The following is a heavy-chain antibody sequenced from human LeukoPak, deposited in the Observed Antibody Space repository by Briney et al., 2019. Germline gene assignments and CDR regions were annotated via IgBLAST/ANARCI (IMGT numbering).Heavy chain of an antibody. D-gene: IGHD5-18*01. Sequence: SETLSLTCAVYGGSFSGYYWSWIRQPPGKGLEWIGEINHSGSTNYNPSLKSRVTISVDTSKNQFSLKLSSVTAADTAVYYCAKDQTSWNTAMAFDYWGQGTLVTVSS. J-gene: IGHJ4*02. CDR3: AKDQTSWNTAMAFDY. CDR2: INHSGST. CDR1: GGSFSGYY. V-gene: IGHV4-34*01.